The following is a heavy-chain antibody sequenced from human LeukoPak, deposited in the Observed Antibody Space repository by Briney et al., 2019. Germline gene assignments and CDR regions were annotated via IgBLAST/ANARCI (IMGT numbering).Heavy chain of an antibody. Sequence: GGSLRLSCAASGFTFSSYSMNWVRQAPGKGLEWVSSISSSSSYIYYADSVKGRFTISRDNAKNSLYLQMNSLRAEDTAVYYCARGTVPAAHFDYGGQGTLVTVSS. J-gene: IGHJ4*02. CDR3: ARGTVPAAHFDY. CDR1: GFTFSSYS. CDR2: ISSSSSYI. D-gene: IGHD2-2*01. V-gene: IGHV3-21*01.